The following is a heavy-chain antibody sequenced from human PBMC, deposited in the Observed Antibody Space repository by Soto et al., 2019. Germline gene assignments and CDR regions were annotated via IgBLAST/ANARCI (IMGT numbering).Heavy chain of an antibody. Sequence: GASVKVSCKASGGTFSSYTISWVRQAPGQGLEWMGRIIPILGIANYAQKFQGRVTITADKSTSTAYMELSSLRSEDTAVYYCARFFPPLGVAAAYFDYGGQGTLVTVS. CDR3: ARFFPPLGVAAAYFDY. D-gene: IGHD6-13*01. CDR1: GGTFSSYT. CDR2: IIPILGIA. V-gene: IGHV1-69*02. J-gene: IGHJ4*02.